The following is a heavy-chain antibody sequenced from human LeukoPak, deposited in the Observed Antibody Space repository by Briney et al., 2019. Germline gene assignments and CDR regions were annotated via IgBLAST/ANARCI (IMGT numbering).Heavy chain of an antibody. V-gene: IGHV3-30*02. CDR1: GFTLSNYG. J-gene: IGHJ4*02. D-gene: IGHD5-24*01. CDR2: IRYDGSNK. Sequence: GGSLRLSCAASGFTLSNYGMHSVRQAPGKGLEWVAFIRYDGSNKDYADSVKGRFTISRDNSKNTLYLQMNSLRAEDTAVYYCARDGYNHSDYWGQGTLVTVSS. CDR3: ARDGYNHSDY.